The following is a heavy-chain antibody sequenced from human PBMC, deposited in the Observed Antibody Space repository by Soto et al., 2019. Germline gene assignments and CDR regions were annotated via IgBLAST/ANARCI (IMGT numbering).Heavy chain of an antibody. Sequence: EVQLVESGGGLVQPGRSLRLSCAASGFTFDDYAMHWVQQAPGKGLEWVSGISWNSGSIGYADSVKGRFTISRDNAKNSLYLQMNSLRAEDTALYYCAKMGSSSWYGQDAFDIWGQGTMVTVSS. CDR1: GFTFDDYA. CDR2: ISWNSGSI. D-gene: IGHD6-13*01. CDR3: AKMGSSSWYGQDAFDI. J-gene: IGHJ3*02. V-gene: IGHV3-9*01.